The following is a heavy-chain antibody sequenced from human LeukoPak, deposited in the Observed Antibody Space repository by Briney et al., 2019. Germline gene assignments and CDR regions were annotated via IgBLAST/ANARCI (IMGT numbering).Heavy chain of an antibody. J-gene: IGHJ4*02. CDR2: ISYDGSNK. CDR1: GFTFSTYT. D-gene: IGHD2/OR15-2a*01. V-gene: IGHV3-30-3*01. Sequence: PGRSLRLSSAASGFTFSTYTLHWVRQAPGKGLGWVAVISYDGSNKYYADSVKGRFTISRDNSKNTLYLQMNSLRAEDTAVYYCARDNRKDYWGQGTLVTVSS. CDR3: ARDNRKDY.